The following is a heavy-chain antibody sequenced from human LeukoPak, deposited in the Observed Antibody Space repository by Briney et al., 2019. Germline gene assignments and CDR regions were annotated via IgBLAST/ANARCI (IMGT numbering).Heavy chain of an antibody. Sequence: SVKVSCKASGGTFSSYTISWVRQAPGQGLEWMGRIILILGIANYAQKFQGRVTITADKSTSTAYMELSSLRSEDTAVYYCARVDGDWVDYWGQGTLVTVSS. J-gene: IGHJ4*02. V-gene: IGHV1-69*02. CDR1: GGTFSSYT. CDR2: IILILGIA. D-gene: IGHD4-17*01. CDR3: ARVDGDWVDY.